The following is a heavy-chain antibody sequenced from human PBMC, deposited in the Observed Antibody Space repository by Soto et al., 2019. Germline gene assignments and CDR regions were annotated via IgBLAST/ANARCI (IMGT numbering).Heavy chain of an antibody. CDR3: AREVRPINYGLDV. CDR2: IYYSGST. V-gene: IGHV4-30-4*01. CDR1: GGSISSGDYY. J-gene: IGHJ6*02. D-gene: IGHD3-10*01. Sequence: QVQLQESGPGLVKPSQTLSLTCTVSGGSISSGDYYWTWIRQPPGKGLELIGYIYYSGSTYYSPSLKSRVTMSVDTSKNQFSLRLSSVTAADTAVYYCAREVRPINYGLDVWGQGTTVTVSS.